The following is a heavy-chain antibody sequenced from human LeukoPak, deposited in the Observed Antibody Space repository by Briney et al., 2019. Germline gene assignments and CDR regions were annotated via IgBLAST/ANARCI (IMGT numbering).Heavy chain of an antibody. V-gene: IGHV4-34*01. J-gene: IGHJ5*01. CDR1: GGSFSGYY. CDR2: INHSGST. Sequence: PSETLSLTCAVYGGSFSGYYWSWIRQPPGKGLEWIGEINHSGSTNYNPSLKSRVTTSVDTSKNQLTLKLNSVTAADTAVYYCARAPNFEELVSWGQGALVIVSS. CDR3: ARAPNFEELVS.